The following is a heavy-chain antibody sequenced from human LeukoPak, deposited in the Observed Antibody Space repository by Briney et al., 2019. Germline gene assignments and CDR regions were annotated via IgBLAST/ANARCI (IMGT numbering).Heavy chain of an antibody. D-gene: IGHD3-22*01. Sequence: SETLSLTCTVSGGSISSYYWSWIRQPPGKGLEWIGYIYYSGSTNYNPSLKSRVTISVDTSKNQFSLKLRSVTAADTAVYYCASALYYYDSSGAPRHWGQGTLVTVSS. CDR2: IYYSGST. CDR3: ASALYYYDSSGAPRH. V-gene: IGHV4-59*08. J-gene: IGHJ4*02. CDR1: GGSISSYY.